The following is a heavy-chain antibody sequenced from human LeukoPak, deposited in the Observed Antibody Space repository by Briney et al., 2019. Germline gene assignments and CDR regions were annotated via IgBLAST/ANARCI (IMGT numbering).Heavy chain of an antibody. CDR2: INPKSGGT. CDR1: GYTFTGYY. D-gene: IGHD3-16*01. V-gene: IGHV1-2*06. J-gene: IGHJ4*02. CDR3: ATGNTYAYDY. Sequence: ASVKVSCKASGYTFTGYYMHWVRQAPGQGLEWMGRINPKSGGTNYAQKFQGSVTMTRDTSISTAYMELTRLRSDDTAVHYCATGNTYAYDYWGQGTLVTVSS.